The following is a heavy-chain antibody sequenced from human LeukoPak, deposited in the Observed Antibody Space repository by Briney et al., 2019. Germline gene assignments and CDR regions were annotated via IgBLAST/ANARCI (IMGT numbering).Heavy chain of an antibody. V-gene: IGHV3-74*03. CDR1: GFTFSVYY. J-gene: IGHJ4*02. CDR2: ISPDATNS. D-gene: IGHD5-12*01. CDR3: ATGYRSAYSWDS. Sequence: GGSLRLSCAASGFTFSVYYMFWVRQAPGKGLVWVSNISPDATNSKYADFVEGRFTISRDNAKNTLYLQLNSLRVEDAAEYYCATGYRSAYSWDSWGQGTLVTVSS.